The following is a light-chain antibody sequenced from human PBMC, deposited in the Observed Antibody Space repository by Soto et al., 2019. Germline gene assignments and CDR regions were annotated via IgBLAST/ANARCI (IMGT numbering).Light chain of an antibody. CDR3: SSYTSSSTLGV. CDR1: SSDVGGYNY. J-gene: IGLJ2*01. Sequence: QSALTQPASVSGSPGQSITISCTGTSSDVGGYNYVSWYQQHPGKAPKLMIYEVSNRPSGVSNRCSGSKSGNTASLTISGRQPEDEADYYCSSYTSSSTLGVFGGGTKLTVL. V-gene: IGLV2-14*01. CDR2: EVS.